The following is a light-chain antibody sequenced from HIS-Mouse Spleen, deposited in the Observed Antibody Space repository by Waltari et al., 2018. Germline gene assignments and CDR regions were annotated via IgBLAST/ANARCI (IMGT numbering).Light chain of an antibody. J-gene: IGLJ2*01. CDR3: YSTDSSGNHRV. CDR1: ALPNKH. Sequence: SYELTQPPSVAVSPGQTARITCSGAALPNKHAYWYQQTSGQAPLLVIYEDSKRPSGIPERFSGSSSGTMAPLTISGAQVEDEADYYCYSTDSSGNHRVFGGGTKLTVL. V-gene: IGLV3-10*01. CDR2: EDS.